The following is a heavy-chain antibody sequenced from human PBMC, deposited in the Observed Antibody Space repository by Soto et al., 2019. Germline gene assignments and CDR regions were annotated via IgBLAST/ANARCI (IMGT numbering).Heavy chain of an antibody. CDR3: AKNGQPPYYYYGLDV. CDR2: ISGYNGDT. V-gene: IGHV1-18*01. D-gene: IGHD2-8*01. CDR1: GYTFTRYG. Sequence: QGHLVQSGAEVKKPGASVKVSCKASGYTFTRYGISWVRQAPGQGLEWMGWISGYNGDTNYAQNLQDRVTMTIDTPTNTAYMELRSLTSDDTAGYYCAKNGQPPYYYYGLDVGGQGTTVTVSS. J-gene: IGHJ6*02.